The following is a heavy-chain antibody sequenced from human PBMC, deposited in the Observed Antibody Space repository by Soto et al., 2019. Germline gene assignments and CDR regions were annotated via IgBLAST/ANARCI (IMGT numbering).Heavy chain of an antibody. CDR3: VKVARSAYCGGDCYSDY. D-gene: IGHD2-21*02. J-gene: IGHJ4*02. Sequence: GGSLRLSCSASGFTFSSYAMHWVRQAPGKGLEYVSAISSNGGSTYYADSVKGRFTISRDNSKNTLYLQMSSLRAEDTAVYYCVKVARSAYCGGDCYSDYWGQGTLVTVSS. CDR1: GFTFSSYA. V-gene: IGHV3-64D*08. CDR2: ISSNGGST.